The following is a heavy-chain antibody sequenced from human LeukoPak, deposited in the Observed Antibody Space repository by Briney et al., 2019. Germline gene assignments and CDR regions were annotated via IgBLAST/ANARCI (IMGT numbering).Heavy chain of an antibody. V-gene: IGHV1-18*01. Sequence: ASVTVSCKASGYTFASYGISWVRQAPGQGLEWMGWISAYNGNTNYAQKLQGRVTMTTATSTSTAYMELRSLRADDTAVYYCARDRVFVGTAIVSPVQYFDYWGQGTLVTVSS. CDR1: GYTFASYG. CDR3: ARDRVFVGTAIVSPVQYFDY. J-gene: IGHJ4*02. CDR2: ISAYNGNT. D-gene: IGHD5-18*01.